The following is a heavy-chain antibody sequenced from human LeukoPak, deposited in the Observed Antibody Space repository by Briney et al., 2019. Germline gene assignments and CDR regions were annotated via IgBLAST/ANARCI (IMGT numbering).Heavy chain of an antibody. CDR1: GFTFSTYG. CDR3: AKGKDPWKSTSISDFDY. J-gene: IGHJ4*02. D-gene: IGHD1-1*01. CDR2: IRYDGSNK. V-gene: IGHV3-30*02. Sequence: GGSLRLSCAASGFTFSTYGMHWVRQAPGKGLEWVAFIRYDGSNKYYADSVKGRFTISRDNSKNTLYLQMNSLRAEDTAVYFCAKGKDPWKSTSISDFDYWGQGTLVTVSS.